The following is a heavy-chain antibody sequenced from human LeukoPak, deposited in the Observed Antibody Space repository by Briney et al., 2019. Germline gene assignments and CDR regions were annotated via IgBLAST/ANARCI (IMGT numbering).Heavy chain of an antibody. Sequence: GSLRLSCAASGFTFNSYAMSWVRQAPGKGLEWVSAISGSGGSTYYADSVKGRFTISRDNSKNTLYLQMNSLRAEDTAVYYCAKASMVRGPYYYGMDVWGQGTTVTVSS. CDR1: GFTFNSYA. D-gene: IGHD3-10*01. CDR2: ISGSGGST. J-gene: IGHJ6*02. V-gene: IGHV3-23*01. CDR3: AKASMVRGPYYYGMDV.